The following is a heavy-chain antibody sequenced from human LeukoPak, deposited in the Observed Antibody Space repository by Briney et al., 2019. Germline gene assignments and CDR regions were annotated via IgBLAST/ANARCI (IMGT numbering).Heavy chain of an antibody. CDR3: ARGHMTTMTTFFDY. D-gene: IGHD4-17*01. J-gene: IGHJ4*02. Sequence: LRLSCAASGFTFSDNYMSWIRQPPGKGLEWIGYIYYSGSTNYNPSLKSRVTISVDTSKNQFSLKLSSVTAADTAVYYCARGHMTTMTTFFDYWGQGTLVTVSS. CDR2: IYYSGST. V-gene: IGHV4-59*01. CDR1: GFTFSDNY.